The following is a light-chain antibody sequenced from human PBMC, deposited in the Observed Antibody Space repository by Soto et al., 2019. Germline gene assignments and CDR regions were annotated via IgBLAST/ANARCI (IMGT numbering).Light chain of an antibody. CDR2: DAS. V-gene: IGKV3-11*01. CDR3: QQRSNWPPLT. CDR1: QSVSTY. Sequence: EIVLTQSPATLSLSPEERATLSCRASQSVSTYLAWYQQKPGQAPRLLIYDASNRATGIPTRFSGSGSVTDFTLTISNLEPEDFAVYYCQQRSNWPPLTFGGGTKVEIK. J-gene: IGKJ4*01.